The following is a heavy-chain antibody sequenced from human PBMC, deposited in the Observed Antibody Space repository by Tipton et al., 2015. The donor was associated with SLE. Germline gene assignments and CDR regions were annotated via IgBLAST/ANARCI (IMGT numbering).Heavy chain of an antibody. Sequence: GLVKPSETLSLTCTVSGGSISSHYWSWVRQPPGKGLEWIGYIYNSGTTNYNPSLKSRVTISGDTSKNQFSLKLTSVTAADTAVYYCARDSFLADDAFDIWGQGTMVTVSS. CDR1: GGSISSHY. CDR2: IYNSGTT. J-gene: IGHJ3*02. V-gene: IGHV4-59*11. D-gene: IGHD2/OR15-2a*01. CDR3: ARDSFLADDAFDI.